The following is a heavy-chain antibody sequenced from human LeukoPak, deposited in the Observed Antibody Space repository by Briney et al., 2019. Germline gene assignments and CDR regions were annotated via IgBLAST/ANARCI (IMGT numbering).Heavy chain of an antibody. CDR2: MSHDGNNG. CDR3: TREGTMVSTNPWYFDL. Sequence: PGGSLRLSCAASGFPFSIYAVHWVRQAPGRGLEWVAVMSHDGNNGFYADSVKGRFTISRDNSRNTLYLQMNSLRAEDTAVYFCTREGTMVSTNPWYFDLWGRGTLVTVSS. J-gene: IGHJ2*01. CDR1: GFPFSIYA. D-gene: IGHD4/OR15-4a*01. V-gene: IGHV3-30*04.